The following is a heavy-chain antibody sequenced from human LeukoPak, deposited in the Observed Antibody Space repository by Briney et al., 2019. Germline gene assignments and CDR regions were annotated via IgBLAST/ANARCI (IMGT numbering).Heavy chain of an antibody. V-gene: IGHV4-59*01. D-gene: IGHD5-24*01. CDR3: ARRRDGFADY. CDR2: IYYSGST. CDR1: GGSISNYH. J-gene: IGHJ4*02. Sequence: PSETLSLTCTVTGGSISNYHWSWIRQPPGKGLEWIGYIYYSGSTNYNPSLKSRLTMSVDTPKNQFSLKLSSVTAADTAVYYCARRRDGFADYWGQGALVTVSS.